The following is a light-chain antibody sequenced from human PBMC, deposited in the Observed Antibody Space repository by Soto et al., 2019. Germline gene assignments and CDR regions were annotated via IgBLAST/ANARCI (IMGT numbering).Light chain of an antibody. CDR2: GAS. Sequence: EIVLTQSPGTLSLSPGERATLSCRASQSVSSNSLAWYQQKPGQAPRLLIYGASNRATGIPDRFSGSGSGTDFTLTISRLEPEDFSVYYCQQYDSSPPRRTFGQGTKVEIK. V-gene: IGKV3-20*01. CDR3: QQYDSSPPRRT. CDR1: QSVSSNS. J-gene: IGKJ1*01.